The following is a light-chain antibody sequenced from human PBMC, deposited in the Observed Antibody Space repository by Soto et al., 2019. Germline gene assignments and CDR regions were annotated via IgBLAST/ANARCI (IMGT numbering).Light chain of an antibody. CDR3: QQLTTWPPLS. J-gene: IGKJ4*01. V-gene: IGKV3D-20*02. CDR1: QSVSSSY. Sequence: EIALTQSPATLSLSPGERATLSCRASQSVSSSYLAWYQQKPGQAPRLLIYGAYTRDTGIPDRFSGSGSGTDFTLLISRLEPEDFAVYCCQQLTTWPPLSFGGGTIVEMK. CDR2: GAY.